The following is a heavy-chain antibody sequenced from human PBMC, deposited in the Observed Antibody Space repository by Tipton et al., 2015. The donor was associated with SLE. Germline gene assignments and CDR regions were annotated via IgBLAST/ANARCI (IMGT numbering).Heavy chain of an antibody. D-gene: IGHD4-23*01. V-gene: IGHV4-59*01. CDR2: IYYTGST. Sequence: TLSLTCSVSGGSISHFYWSWIRQPPGKGLEWIGFIYYTGSTDYNPSLRSRVSISIDTSKNQFSLRLSSVTAADTAVYFCARSGDYGGIYYYGLDVWGQGTTVTVSS. CDR3: ARSGDYGGIYYYGLDV. CDR1: GGSISHFY. J-gene: IGHJ6*02.